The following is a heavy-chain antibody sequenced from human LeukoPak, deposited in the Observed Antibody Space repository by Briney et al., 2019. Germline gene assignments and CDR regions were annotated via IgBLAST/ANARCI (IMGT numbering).Heavy chain of an antibody. CDR1: GFTFSSYA. CDR3: AKGYYGSGSYGWFDY. Sequence: GGSLRLSCAASGFTFSSYAMHWVRQAPGKGLEYVSAISNNGGSTYYANSVKGRFTISRDNSKNTLFLHMNSLRAEDTAVHSCAKGYYGSGSYGWFDYWGQGTLVTVSS. D-gene: IGHD3-10*01. V-gene: IGHV3-64*01. J-gene: IGHJ4*02. CDR2: ISNNGGST.